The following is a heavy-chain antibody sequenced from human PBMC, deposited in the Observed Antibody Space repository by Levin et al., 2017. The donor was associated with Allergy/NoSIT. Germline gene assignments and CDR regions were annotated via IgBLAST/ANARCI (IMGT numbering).Heavy chain of an antibody. D-gene: IGHD2-21*02. V-gene: IGHV1-18*01. CDR3: ARGDARAEVMVVTAIREYYYYGMDV. Sequence: KPGESLKISCKASGYTFTSYGISWVRQAPGQGLEWMGWISAYNGNTNYAQKLQGRVTMTTDTSTSTAYMELRSLRSDDTAVYYCARGDARAEVMVVTAIREYYYYGMDVWGQGTTVTVSS. CDR2: ISAYNGNT. CDR1: GYTFTSYG. J-gene: IGHJ6*02.